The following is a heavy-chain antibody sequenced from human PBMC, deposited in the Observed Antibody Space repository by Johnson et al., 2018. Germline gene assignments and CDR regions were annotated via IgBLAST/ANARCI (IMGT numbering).Heavy chain of an antibody. CDR1: GFTFSSYA. Sequence: VQLVESGGGLVQPGGSLRLSCAASGFTFSSYAMSWVRQAPGKGLEWVSAISGSGGSTYYADSVKGRFTISRDNSKKTLYLQMKSLRAEDTAVYYCAKDAPDIVVVASAPYYMDVWGKGTTVTVSS. D-gene: IGHD2-2*01. J-gene: IGHJ6*03. CDR3: AKDAPDIVVVASAPYYMDV. V-gene: IGHV3-23*04. CDR2: ISGSGGST.